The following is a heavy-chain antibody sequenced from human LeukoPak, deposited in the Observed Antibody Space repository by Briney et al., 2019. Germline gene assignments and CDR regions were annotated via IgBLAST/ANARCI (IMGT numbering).Heavy chain of an antibody. CDR3: ARSPSGTIDY. CDR2: INHGGSP. Sequence: SETLCLPRAVCGGSFRGFYWSCMPDPPPRGLEWIGEINHGGSPNYKPSLKSRVTISLETPKMQFALAVSSLSAADTGLYYCARSPSGTIDYWGQGTLVTVSS. J-gene: IGHJ4*02. CDR1: GGSFRGFY. V-gene: IGHV4-34*01.